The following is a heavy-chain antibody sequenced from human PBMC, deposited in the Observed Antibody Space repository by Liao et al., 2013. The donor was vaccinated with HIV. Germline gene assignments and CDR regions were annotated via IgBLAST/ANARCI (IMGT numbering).Heavy chain of an antibody. CDR2: SIVWAQ. D-gene: IGHD3-10*01. CDR3: ARANDRGYLIRD. V-gene: IGHV4-4*07. CDR1: GASIDTYY. Sequence: QVHLQESGPGLVKPSETLSLTCSVSGASIDTYYWNWIRQAAGKGLEWLGTSIVWAQQLQPLLKSRVTMSIDTSKYQFSLVLTSLTAADTAVYYCARANDRGYLIRDWGQGMLVTVSS. J-gene: IGHJ4*02.